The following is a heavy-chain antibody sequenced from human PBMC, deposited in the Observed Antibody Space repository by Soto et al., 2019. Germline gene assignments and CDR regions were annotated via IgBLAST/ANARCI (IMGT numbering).Heavy chain of an antibody. Sequence: EVQLLESGGGLVQPGGSLGLSCAASGFTFSSYAMSWVRQAPGKGLEWVSAISGSGGSTYYADSVKGRFTISRDNSKNTLYLQMNSLRAEDTAVYYCAKDRGGKWLRLGPGISDYWGQGTLVTVSS. D-gene: IGHD5-12*01. CDR3: AKDRGGKWLRLGPGISDY. J-gene: IGHJ4*02. CDR1: GFTFSSYA. CDR2: ISGSGGST. V-gene: IGHV3-23*01.